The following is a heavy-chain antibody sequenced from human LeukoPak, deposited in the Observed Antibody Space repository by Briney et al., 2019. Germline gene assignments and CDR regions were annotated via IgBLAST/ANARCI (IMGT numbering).Heavy chain of an antibody. J-gene: IGHJ3*02. CDR2: IYYSGST. CDR3: ARGVYGDYGRAFDI. Sequence: PSETLSLTCTVSGGSISSYYWSWIRQPPGKGPEWIGYIYYSGSTNYNPSLKSRVTISVDTSKNQFSLKLSSVTAADTAVYYCARGVYGDYGRAFDIWGQGTMVTVSS. V-gene: IGHV4-59*01. CDR1: GGSISSYY. D-gene: IGHD4-17*01.